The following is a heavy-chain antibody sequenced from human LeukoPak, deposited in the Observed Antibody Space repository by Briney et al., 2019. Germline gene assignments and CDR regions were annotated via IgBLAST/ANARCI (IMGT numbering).Heavy chain of an antibody. V-gene: IGHV3-23*01. CDR1: GFTFSSYA. CDR3: AKDSVRKSIVGPTTRGVNDY. CDR2: VSGNGGIT. J-gene: IGHJ4*02. Sequence: GGSLRLSCAASGFTFSSYAMSWVRQAPGKGLEWVSTVSGNGGITYYADSMKGRFTISRDNSKNTLYLQMNSLRPEDTAVYYCAKDSVRKSIVGPTTRGVNDYWGQGTLVTVSS. D-gene: IGHD1-26*01.